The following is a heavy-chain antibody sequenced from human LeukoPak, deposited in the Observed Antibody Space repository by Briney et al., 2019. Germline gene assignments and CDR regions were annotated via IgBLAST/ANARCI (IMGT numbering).Heavy chain of an antibody. CDR1: GFTFSSYW. CDR2: IKQDGSEK. D-gene: IGHD3-22*01. J-gene: IGHJ4*02. V-gene: IGHV3-7*01. CDR3: ARAPTYYYDSSGYYDY. Sequence: GGSLRLSCAASGFTFSSYWMRWVRQAPGKGLEWVANIKQDGSEKYYVDSVKGRFTISRDNAKNSLYLQMNSLRAEDTAVYYCARAPTYYYDSSGYYDYWGQGTLVTVSS.